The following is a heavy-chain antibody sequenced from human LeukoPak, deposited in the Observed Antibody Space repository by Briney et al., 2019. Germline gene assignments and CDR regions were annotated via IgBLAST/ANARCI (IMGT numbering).Heavy chain of an antibody. D-gene: IGHD1-26*01. Sequence: GGSLRLSCAASGFTFSSYAMSWVRPAPGKGLEWVSAISGSGGSTYYADSVKGRFTISRDNSKNTLYLQMNSLRAEDTAVYYCAKDLTGIVGASDYWGQGTLVTVSS. CDR1: GFTFSSYA. CDR3: AKDLTGIVGASDY. CDR2: ISGSGGST. J-gene: IGHJ4*02. V-gene: IGHV3-23*01.